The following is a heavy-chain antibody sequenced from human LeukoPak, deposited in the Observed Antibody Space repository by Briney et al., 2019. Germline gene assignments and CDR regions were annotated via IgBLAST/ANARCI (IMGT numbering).Heavy chain of an antibody. Sequence: GGSLRLSCAASGFTFRSHGMHWVRQAPGKGLEWVAGIWYDGSNEDYADSVKGRFTISRDNSKNTLYLQMNSLRVEGTAVYYCARDGQNGSPYATDVWGQGTTVTVSS. D-gene: IGHD3-10*01. CDR2: IWYDGSNE. J-gene: IGHJ6*02. CDR3: ARDGQNGSPYATDV. CDR1: GFTFRSHG. V-gene: IGHV3-33*01.